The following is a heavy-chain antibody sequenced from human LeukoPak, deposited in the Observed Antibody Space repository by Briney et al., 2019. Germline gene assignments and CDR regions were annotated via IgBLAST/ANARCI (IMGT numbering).Heavy chain of an antibody. V-gene: IGHV3-7*01. Sequence: GGSLRLSCAASGFSFSSYWMSWVRQAPGKGLEWVANIKQDGSEKYYVDSVKGRFTISRDNAKNSLYLQMNSLKGDDTAVYYCAKDSAFYYIDVWGKGTTVIISS. J-gene: IGHJ6*03. D-gene: IGHD3-10*01. CDR1: GFSFSSYW. CDR3: AKDSAFYYIDV. CDR2: IKQDGSEK.